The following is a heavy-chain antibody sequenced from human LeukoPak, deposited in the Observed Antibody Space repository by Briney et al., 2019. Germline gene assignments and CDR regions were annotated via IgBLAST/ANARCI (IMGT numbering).Heavy chain of an antibody. CDR2: IFSDGNT. CDR1: GFTVSSNY. D-gene: IGHD3-10*01. J-gene: IGHJ5*02. Sequence: GGSLRLSCAASGFTVSSNYMSWVRQAPGKGLEWVSVIFSDGNTYYADSVKGRFTISRDNSKNTLYLQMNSLRAEDTAVYYCARDHYGLTSYPNPWGQGTLVTVSS. CDR3: ARDHYGLTSYPNP. V-gene: IGHV3-66*01.